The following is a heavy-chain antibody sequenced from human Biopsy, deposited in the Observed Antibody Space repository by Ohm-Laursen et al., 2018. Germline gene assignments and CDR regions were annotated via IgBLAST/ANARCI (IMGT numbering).Heavy chain of an antibody. J-gene: IGHJ6*02. D-gene: IGHD3-16*01. CDR1: GGSFSGYY. CDR2: INHRGST. Sequence: SETLSLTCSVYGGSFSGYYWSWIRQPPGKGLEWIGGINHRGSTNYNPSLKSRVTISVDTSKNQFSLKLRSVTAADTAVYYCARAVDYYDPYYYYGLDVWGQGTTVTVSS. CDR3: ARAVDYYDPYYYYGLDV. V-gene: IGHV4-34*01.